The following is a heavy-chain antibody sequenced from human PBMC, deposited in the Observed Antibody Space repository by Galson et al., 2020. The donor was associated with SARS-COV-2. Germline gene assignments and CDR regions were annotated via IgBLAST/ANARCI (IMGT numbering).Heavy chain of an antibody. V-gene: IGHV3-33*01. CDR3: ARDLVGATIGGMDV. J-gene: IGHJ4*02. Sequence: PGGSLRLSCAASGFTFSSYGMHWVRQAPGKGLEWVAVIWYDGSNKYYADSVKGRFTISRDNSKNTLYLQMNSLRAEDTAVYYCARDLVGATIGGMDVWGRGTLVTVSS. D-gene: IGHD1-26*01. CDR2: IWYDGSNK. CDR1: GFTFSSYG.